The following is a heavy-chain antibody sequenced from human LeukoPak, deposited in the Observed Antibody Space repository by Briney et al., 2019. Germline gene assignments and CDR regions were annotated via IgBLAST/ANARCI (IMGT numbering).Heavy chain of an antibody. V-gene: IGHV3-53*01. CDR3: ARRRGYDSYYFDY. CDR2: IYSGGST. Sequence: QPGGSLRLSCAASGFSVRRNYMSWVRQAPGKGLEWVSVIYSGGSTYYADSVKGRFTISRDDSKNTLYLQMNSLRAEDTAVYYCARRRGYDSYYFDYWGQGTLVTVSS. D-gene: IGHD3-3*01. J-gene: IGHJ4*02. CDR1: GFSVRRNY.